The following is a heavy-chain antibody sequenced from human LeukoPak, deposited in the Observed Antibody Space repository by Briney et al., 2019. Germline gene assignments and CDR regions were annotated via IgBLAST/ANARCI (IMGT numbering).Heavy chain of an antibody. Sequence: GGSLRLSCAASGFTFSSYGMHWVRQAPGKGLEWVAVISYDGSNKYYAGSVKGRFTISRDNSKNTLYLQMNSLRAEDTAVYYCAKDKDILTGYLFDYWGQGTLVTVSS. CDR2: ISYDGSNK. D-gene: IGHD3-9*01. CDR1: GFTFSSYG. V-gene: IGHV3-30*18. CDR3: AKDKDILTGYLFDY. J-gene: IGHJ4*02.